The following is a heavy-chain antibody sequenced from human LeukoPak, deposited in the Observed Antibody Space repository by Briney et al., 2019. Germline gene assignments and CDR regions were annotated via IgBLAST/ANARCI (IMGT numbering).Heavy chain of an antibody. J-gene: IGHJ3*01. CDR1: GYTFTNYG. Sequence: ASVKVSCKSSGYTFTNYGINWVRQAPGQGLEWMGWVSPSSGHTNYTQNLQDRVTMPTDTPTNTAYMELRSLRSDDTAVYYCARDLIVVVGDVFDLWGQGTMVTVSS. CDR2: VSPSSGHT. CDR3: ARDLIVVVGDVFDL. D-gene: IGHD3-22*01. V-gene: IGHV1-18*01.